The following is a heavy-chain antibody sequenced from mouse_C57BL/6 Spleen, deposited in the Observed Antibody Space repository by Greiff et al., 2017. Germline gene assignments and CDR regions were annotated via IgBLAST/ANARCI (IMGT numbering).Heavy chain of an antibody. Sequence: VQLKQSGPELVKPGASVKISCTASGYSFTGYYMHWVKQSPEKSLEWIGEINPSTGGTTYNQKFKAKATLTVDKSSSTAYMQLKSLTTEDSAVYNAARSGNCYGSSLYWDYEGGGTGTTVTVSS. V-gene: IGHV1-42*01. J-gene: IGHJ1*03. CDR3: ARSGNCYGSSLYWDYEG. D-gene: IGHD1-1*01. CDR2: INPSTGGT. CDR1: GYSFTGYY.